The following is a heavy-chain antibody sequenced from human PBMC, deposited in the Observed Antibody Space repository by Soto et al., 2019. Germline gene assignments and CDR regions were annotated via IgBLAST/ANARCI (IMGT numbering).Heavy chain of an antibody. V-gene: IGHV4-39*01. CDR2: IYYSGST. CDR1: GGSISSSSYY. Sequence: SETLSLTCTVSGGSISSSSYYWGWIRQPPGKGLEWIGSIYYSGSTYYNPSLKSRVTISVDTSKNQFSLKLSSVTAADTAVYYCASGVGGGLRTYFFDYWGQGTLGTVSS. J-gene: IGHJ4*02. D-gene: IGHD4-17*01. CDR3: ASGVGGGLRTYFFDY.